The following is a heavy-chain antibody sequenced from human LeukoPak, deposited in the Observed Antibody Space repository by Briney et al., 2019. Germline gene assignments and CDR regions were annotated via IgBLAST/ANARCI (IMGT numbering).Heavy chain of an antibody. CDR2: IWHDGRHK. Sequence: GGCLRLSCAASGFAFNIYAMHWVRQAPGKGLECVTLIWHDGRHKFYIDSVRGRVTISRDNSRNTEYLQMNCLRAEDTAVYYCGRDIFGSGSYPDYWARGTLVSVFS. J-gene: IGHJ4*02. D-gene: IGHD3-10*01. CDR3: GRDIFGSGSYPDY. V-gene: IGHV3-33*01. CDR1: GFAFNIYA.